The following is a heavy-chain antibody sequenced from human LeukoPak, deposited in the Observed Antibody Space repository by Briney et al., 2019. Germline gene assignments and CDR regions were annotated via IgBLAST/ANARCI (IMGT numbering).Heavy chain of an antibody. V-gene: IGHV3-30*19. Sequence: GGSLRLSCAASGFTFSSYGIHWVRQAPGKGLEWVAVISYDGSNKYYADSVKGRFTISRDNSKNTLYLQMNSLRAEDTAVYYCARDEGLQQQYYYYYYMDVWGKGTTVTVSS. CDR3: ARDEGLQQQYYYYYYMDV. CDR2: ISYDGSNK. D-gene: IGHD6-13*01. J-gene: IGHJ6*03. CDR1: GFTFSSYG.